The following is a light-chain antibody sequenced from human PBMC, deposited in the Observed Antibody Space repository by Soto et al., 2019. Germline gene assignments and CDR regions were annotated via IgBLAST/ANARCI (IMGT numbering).Light chain of an antibody. CDR1: RSVLYSSNNKNY. J-gene: IGKJ1*01. Sequence: DIVMTQSPDSLAVSLGEWATINCKSSRSVLYSSNNKNYLAWYQQKPGQPPKLLIYWASSRESGVPGRFSGSGSGTDFTLTISSLQAEDVAVYYCQQYYSTPRTFGQGTKVEIK. V-gene: IGKV4-1*01. CDR3: QQYYSTPRT. CDR2: WAS.